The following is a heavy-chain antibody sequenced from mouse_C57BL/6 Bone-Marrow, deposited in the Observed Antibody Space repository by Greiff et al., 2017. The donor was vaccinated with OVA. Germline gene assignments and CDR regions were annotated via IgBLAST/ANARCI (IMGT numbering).Heavy chain of an antibody. V-gene: IGHV5-6*02. CDR2: ISSGGSYT. D-gene: IGHD1-1*01. CDR3: ARRPFITTVDWYFDV. CDR1: GFTFSSYG. J-gene: IGHJ1*03. Sequence: EVKVVESGGDLVKPGGSLKLSCAASGFTFSSYGMSWVRQTPDKRLEWVATISSGGSYTYYPDSVKGRFTISRDNAKNTLYLQMSSLKSEDTAMYYCARRPFITTVDWYFDVWGTGTTVTVSS.